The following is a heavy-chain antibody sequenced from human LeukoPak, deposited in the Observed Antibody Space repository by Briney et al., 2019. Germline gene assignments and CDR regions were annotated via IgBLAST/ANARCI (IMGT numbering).Heavy chain of an antibody. D-gene: IGHD3-22*01. CDR2: INHSGST. Sequence: SETLSLTCAVYGGSFSGYYWSWIRQPPGEGLEWIGEINHSGSTNYNPSLKSRVTISVDTSKNQFSLKLISVTAADTAVYYCARDKTYYYDSSGYYPLLYWGQGTLVTVSS. CDR1: GGSFSGYY. V-gene: IGHV4-34*01. J-gene: IGHJ4*02. CDR3: ARDKTYYYDSSGYYPLLY.